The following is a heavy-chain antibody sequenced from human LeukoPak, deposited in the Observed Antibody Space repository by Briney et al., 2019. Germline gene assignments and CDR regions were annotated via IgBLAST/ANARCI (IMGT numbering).Heavy chain of an antibody. CDR1: GGSISSSSYY. Sequence: SETLSLTCTVSGGSISSSSYYWSWIRQPPGKGLEWIGYIYYSGSTNYNPSLKSRVTISVDTSKNQFSLKLSSVTAADTAVYYCARSSSGWDRFDYWGQGTLVTVSS. J-gene: IGHJ4*02. CDR3: ARSSSGWDRFDY. D-gene: IGHD6-19*01. V-gene: IGHV4-61*01. CDR2: IYYSGST.